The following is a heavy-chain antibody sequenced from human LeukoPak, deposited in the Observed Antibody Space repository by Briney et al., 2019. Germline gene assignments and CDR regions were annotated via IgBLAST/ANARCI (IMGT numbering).Heavy chain of an antibody. J-gene: IGHJ5*02. D-gene: IGHD1-26*01. CDR1: GGSFSGYY. CDR3: ARGGNYWPQWWFDP. Sequence: SETLSLTCAVYGGSFSGYYWSWIRQPPGKGLEWIGEINHSGSTNYNPSLKSRVTISVDTSKNQFSLKLSSVTAADTAVYYCARGGNYWPQWWFDPWGRGTLVSVSS. CDR2: INHSGST. V-gene: IGHV4-34*01.